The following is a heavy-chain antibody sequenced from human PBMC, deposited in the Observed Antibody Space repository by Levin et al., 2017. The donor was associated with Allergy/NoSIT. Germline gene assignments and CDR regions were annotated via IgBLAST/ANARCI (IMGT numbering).Heavy chain of an antibody. Sequence: GESLKISCKGSGYSFTSYWIGWVRQMPGKGLEWMGIIYPGDSDTRYSPSFQGQVTISADKSISTAYLQWSSLKASDTAMYYCARLSISIQLALRVFDYWGQGTLVTVSS. V-gene: IGHV5-51*01. CDR3: ARLSISIQLALRVFDY. J-gene: IGHJ4*02. CDR1: GYSFTSYW. D-gene: IGHD5-18*01. CDR2: IYPGDSDT.